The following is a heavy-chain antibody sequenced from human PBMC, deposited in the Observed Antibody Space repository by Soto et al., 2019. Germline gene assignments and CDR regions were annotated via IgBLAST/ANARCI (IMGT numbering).Heavy chain of an antibody. CDR1: GFTFSSHG. CDR3: VRDGWYSIQAPY. V-gene: IGHV3-33*01. CDR2: IWYDGSNK. Sequence: QVQLVESGGGVVQPGRSLRLSCAASGFTFSSHGMHWVRQAPSKGLEWVAVIWYDGSNKYYADSVKGRFTISRDDSKNMVYLQMNSLRAEDTAVYYCVRDGWYSIQAPYWGQGTLVTVSS. D-gene: IGHD6-19*01. J-gene: IGHJ4*02.